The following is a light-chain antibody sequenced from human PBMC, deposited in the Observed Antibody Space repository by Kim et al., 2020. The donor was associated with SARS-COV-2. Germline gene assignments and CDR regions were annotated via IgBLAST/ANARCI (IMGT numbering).Light chain of an antibody. Sequence: EIVLTQSPATLSLSPGETATLSCRASQSVASFLAWFQQKPGQAPRLLIYGASNRATGIPARFSGSGSGTDFTLTISGLEPEDFAVYYCQQRNNWLTFGGGTKVEIK. V-gene: IGKV3-11*01. CDR3: QQRNNWLT. J-gene: IGKJ4*01. CDR2: GAS. CDR1: QSVASF.